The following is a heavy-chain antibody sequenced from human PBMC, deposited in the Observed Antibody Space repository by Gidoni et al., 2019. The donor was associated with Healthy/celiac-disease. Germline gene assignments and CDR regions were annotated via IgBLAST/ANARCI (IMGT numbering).Heavy chain of an antibody. CDR3: ARGSLAVAHPYGMDV. CDR1: GFTFISYA. V-gene: IGHV3-64*01. J-gene: IGHJ6*02. CDR2: ISSNGGST. D-gene: IGHD6-19*01. Sequence: EVQLVESGGGLVQPGGSLRPSCAASGFTFISYAMHWVRQAPGKGLEYVSAISSNGGSTYYANSVKGRFTISRDNSKNTLYLQMGSLRAEDMAVYYCARGSLAVAHPYGMDVWGQGTTVTVSS.